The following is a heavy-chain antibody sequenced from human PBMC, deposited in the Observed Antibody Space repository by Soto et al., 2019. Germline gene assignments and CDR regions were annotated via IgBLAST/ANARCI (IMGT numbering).Heavy chain of an antibody. V-gene: IGHV1-18*01. CDR1: GYTFTTYD. CDR2: ISPYSGNT. J-gene: IGHJ4*02. Sequence: ASVKVSCKASGYTFTTYDLSWVRQAPGQGLEWMGWISPYSGNTKYAQKLQGRVTMTTDTSTNTAYVEMNSLRAEDTAVYYCARESEDLTSNFDYWGQGTLVTVS. CDR3: ARESEDLTSNFDY.